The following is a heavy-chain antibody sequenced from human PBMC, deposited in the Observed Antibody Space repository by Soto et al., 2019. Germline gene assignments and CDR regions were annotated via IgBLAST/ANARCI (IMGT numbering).Heavy chain of an antibody. CDR3: ARADSELRSGTTPFDY. D-gene: IGHD1-7*01. Sequence: QVQLQESGPGLVKPSQTLSLTCTVSGGSISSGDYYWSWIRQPPGKGLEWIGYIYYSGSTYYNPSLKSRVTISVDTSKNQFSLKLSSVTAADTAVYYCARADSELRSGTTPFDYWGQGTLVTVSS. CDR2: IYYSGST. CDR1: GGSISSGDYY. V-gene: IGHV4-30-4*01. J-gene: IGHJ4*02.